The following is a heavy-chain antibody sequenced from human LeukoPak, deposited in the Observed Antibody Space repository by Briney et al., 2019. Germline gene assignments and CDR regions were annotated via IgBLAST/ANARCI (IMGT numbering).Heavy chain of an antibody. V-gene: IGHV1-18*01. CDR3: VRLPLGYCSSTSCLD. Sequence: ASVKVSCKASGYNFNTYGISWVRQAPGQGLEWMGWISSSTGNTKYAQKLQDRVTMTAGTSTSTAYLYLRNLGSDDTAVYYCVRLPLGYCSSTSCLDWGQGTLVTVSS. CDR2: ISSSTGNT. J-gene: IGHJ4*02. CDR1: GYNFNTYG. D-gene: IGHD2-2*01.